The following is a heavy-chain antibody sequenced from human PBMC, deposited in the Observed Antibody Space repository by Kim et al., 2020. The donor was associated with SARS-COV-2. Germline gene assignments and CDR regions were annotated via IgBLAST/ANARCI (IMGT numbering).Heavy chain of an antibody. Sequence: ASVKVSCKASGYTFTSYGISWVRQAPGQGLEWMGWISAYNGNTNYAQKLQGRVTMTTDTSTSTAYMELRSLRSDDTAVYYCARNRGYYDILTGYYKRYYYYGMDVWGQGTTVTVSS. CDR1: GYTFTSYG. J-gene: IGHJ6*02. D-gene: IGHD3-9*01. V-gene: IGHV1-18*01. CDR3: ARNRGYYDILTGYYKRYYYYGMDV. CDR2: ISAYNGNT.